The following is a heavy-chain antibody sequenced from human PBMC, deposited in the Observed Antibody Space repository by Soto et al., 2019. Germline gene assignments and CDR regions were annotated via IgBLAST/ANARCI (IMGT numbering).Heavy chain of an antibody. J-gene: IGHJ4*02. V-gene: IGHV1-69*01. CDR3: AREFPYYYDSSGYYFDY. D-gene: IGHD3-22*01. CDR2: IIPIFGTA. Sequence: QVQLVQSGAEVKKPGSSVKVSCKASGGTFSSYAISWVRQAPGQGLEWMGGIIPIFGTANYAQKFQGRVTITADESTSKAYMELSSLRSEDTAVYYCAREFPYYYDSSGYYFDYWGQGTLVTVSS. CDR1: GGTFSSYA.